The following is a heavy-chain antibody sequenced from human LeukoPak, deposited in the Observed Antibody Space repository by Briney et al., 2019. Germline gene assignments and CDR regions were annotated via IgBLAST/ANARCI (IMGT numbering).Heavy chain of an antibody. Sequence: GGSLRLSCVASGFTFSSDAMSWVRQVPGKGLEWVSSISGSGGGTEYADSVKGRFTISRGNSKNTLYLQLNSLRVEDTAIFYCAKGSVGTTRRFDPWGQGTLVTVSS. D-gene: IGHD4-23*01. CDR3: AKGSVGTTRRFDP. CDR2: ISGSGGGT. CDR1: GFTFSSDA. J-gene: IGHJ5*02. V-gene: IGHV3-23*01.